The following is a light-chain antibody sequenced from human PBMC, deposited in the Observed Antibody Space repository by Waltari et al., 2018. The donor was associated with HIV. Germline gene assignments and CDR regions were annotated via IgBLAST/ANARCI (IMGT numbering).Light chain of an antibody. CDR3: AAWDDSLSGFWV. CDR1: STNIGSNY. Sequence: QSVLTQPPSASGTPGQRVTISCSGSSTNIGSNYVYCYQQLPGTAPKLLFYRNNQRPSGVPDRFSGSKSGTSASLAISGLRSEDEADYYCAAWDDSLSGFWVFGGGTTLTVL. V-gene: IGLV1-47*01. J-gene: IGLJ3*02. CDR2: RNN.